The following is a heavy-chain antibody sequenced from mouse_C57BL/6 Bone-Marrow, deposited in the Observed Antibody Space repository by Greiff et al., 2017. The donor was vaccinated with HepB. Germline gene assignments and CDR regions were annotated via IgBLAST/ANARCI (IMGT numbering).Heavy chain of an antibody. J-gene: IGHJ1*03. CDR1: GYTFTSYW. Sequence: QVQLQQPGAELVKPGASVKMSCKASGYTFTSYWITWVKQRPGQGLEWIGDIYPGSGSTNYNEKFKSKATLTVDTSSSTAYMQLSSLTSEDSAVYYCAYYYGSSYGSYWYFDVWGTGTTVTVSS. D-gene: IGHD1-1*01. CDR3: AYYYGSSYGSYWYFDV. CDR2: IYPGSGST. V-gene: IGHV1-55*01.